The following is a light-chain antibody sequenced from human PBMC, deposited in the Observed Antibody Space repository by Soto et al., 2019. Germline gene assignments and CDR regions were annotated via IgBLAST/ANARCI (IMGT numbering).Light chain of an antibody. V-gene: IGKV3-11*01. CDR2: DAS. CDR3: QQRSNWRT. Sequence: EVVLTQSPATLSLSPGEGATLSCRASQSVSRYLAWYQQKPGQAPRLLIYDASNRATGIPARFSGSGSGTDFTLTISSLEPEDFAIYYCQQRSNWRTFGQGTKLEIK. CDR1: QSVSRY. J-gene: IGKJ2*01.